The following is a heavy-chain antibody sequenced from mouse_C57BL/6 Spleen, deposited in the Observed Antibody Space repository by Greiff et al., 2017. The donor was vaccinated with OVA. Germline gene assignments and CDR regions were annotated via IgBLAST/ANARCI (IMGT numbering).Heavy chain of an antibody. Sequence: QVQLQQPGAELVKPGASVKLSCKASGYTFTSYWMQWVKQRPGQGLEWIGEIDPSDSYTNYNQKFKGKATLTVDTSSSTAYMQLISLTSEDSAVYYCARWYYAFDYWGQGTTLTVSS. CDR1: GYTFTSYW. D-gene: IGHD1-1*01. CDR3: ARWYYAFDY. J-gene: IGHJ2*01. CDR2: IDPSDSYT. V-gene: IGHV1-50*01.